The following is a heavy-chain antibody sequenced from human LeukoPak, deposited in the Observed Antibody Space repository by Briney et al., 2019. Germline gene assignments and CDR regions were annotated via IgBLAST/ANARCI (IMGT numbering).Heavy chain of an antibody. J-gene: IGHJ4*02. CDR1: GFTFSSYA. Sequence: GSLRLSCAASGFTFSSYAMSWVRQAPGKGLEWIGYIYYSGSTNYNPSLKSRVTISVDTSKNQFSLKLSSVTAADTAVYYCARMELLPWGYFDYWGQGTLVTVSS. CDR3: ARMELLPWGYFDY. CDR2: IYYSGST. V-gene: IGHV4-59*01. D-gene: IGHD1-26*01.